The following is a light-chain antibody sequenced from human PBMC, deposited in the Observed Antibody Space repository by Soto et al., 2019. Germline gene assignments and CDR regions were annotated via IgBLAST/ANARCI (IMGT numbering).Light chain of an antibody. CDR1: QAILSY. CDR2: ATS. CDR3: QQRET. Sequence: DIQMTQSPSSLSASVGDRVTITCRASQAILSYLNWYQQKPGKAPNLLIFATSTLQSGVPSRFSGSGSGTDFTLTISSLQPEDFATYYYQQRETFGPGTKVDIK. V-gene: IGKV1-39*01. J-gene: IGKJ3*01.